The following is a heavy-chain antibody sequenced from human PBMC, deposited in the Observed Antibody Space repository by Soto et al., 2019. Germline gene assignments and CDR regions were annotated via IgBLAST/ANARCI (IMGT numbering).Heavy chain of an antibody. CDR1: GGSMSPYY. Sequence: PSETLSLTCSVFGGSMSPYYWSWIRQSPGKGLEWIANIYYRGNTNYNPSLESRVTISIDTSKNQFSLKLNSLTAADTAVYYCARHSKKTGDFDYYYGMDVLGQGTTVT. CDR2: IYYRGNT. CDR3: ARHSKKTGDFDYYYGMDV. D-gene: IGHD7-27*01. V-gene: IGHV4-59*08. J-gene: IGHJ6*02.